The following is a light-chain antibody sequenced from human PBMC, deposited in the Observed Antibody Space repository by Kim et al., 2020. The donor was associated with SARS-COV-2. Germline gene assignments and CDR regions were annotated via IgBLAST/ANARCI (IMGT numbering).Light chain of an antibody. CDR3: SSYTSSSTVV. J-gene: IGLJ2*01. CDR1: SSDVGGYNY. Sequence: QSALTQPASVSGSPGQSITISCTGTSSDVGGYNYVSWYQQYPGKAPKLIIYDVSKWPSGVSNRFSGSKSGTTASLTISGLQAEDESDYYCSSYTSSSTVVFGGGTQLTVL. CDR2: DVS. V-gene: IGLV2-14*01.